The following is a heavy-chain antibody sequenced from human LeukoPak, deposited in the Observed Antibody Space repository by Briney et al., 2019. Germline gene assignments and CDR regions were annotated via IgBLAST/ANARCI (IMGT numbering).Heavy chain of an antibody. D-gene: IGHD3-10*01. CDR1: GYTFTGYY. V-gene: IGHV1-2*02. J-gene: IGHJ4*02. Sequence: ASVTVSCKASGYTFTGYYMHWVRQAPGQGLEWMGWINPNGGGTNYAQKFQGRVTMTRDTSISTAYMELSRLRSDDTAVYYCARSRTGSGFLFDYWGQGTLVTVSS. CDR2: INPNGGGT. CDR3: ARSRTGSGFLFDY.